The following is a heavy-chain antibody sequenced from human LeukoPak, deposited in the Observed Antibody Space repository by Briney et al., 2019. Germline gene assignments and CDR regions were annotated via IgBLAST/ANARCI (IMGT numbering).Heavy chain of an antibody. Sequence: GASVKVSCKASGYTFTSYAMHWVRQAPGQRLEWMGWINAGNGNTKYSQKFQGRVTITRDTSASTAYVELSSLRSEDTAVYYCARGGYCTNGVCYTYYYGMDVWGQGTTVTVSS. J-gene: IGHJ6*02. CDR1: GYTFTSYA. CDR2: INAGNGNT. V-gene: IGHV1-3*01. CDR3: ARGGYCTNGVCYTYYYGMDV. D-gene: IGHD2-8*01.